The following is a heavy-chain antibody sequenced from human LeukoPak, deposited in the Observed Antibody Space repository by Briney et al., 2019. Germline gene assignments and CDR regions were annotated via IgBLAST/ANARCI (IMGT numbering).Heavy chain of an antibody. V-gene: IGHV4-30-4*01. J-gene: IGHJ5*02. D-gene: IGHD3-16*01. CDR2: IYYSGST. Sequence: SETLSLTCTVSGGSISSGDYYWSWIRQPPGKGLEWIGYIYYSGSTYYNPSLKSRVTISVDTSKNQFSLKLSSVTAADTAVYYCARAYYDYVWGSYKYWFDPWGQGTLVTVSS. CDR1: GGSISSGDYY. CDR3: ARAYYDYVWGSYKYWFDP.